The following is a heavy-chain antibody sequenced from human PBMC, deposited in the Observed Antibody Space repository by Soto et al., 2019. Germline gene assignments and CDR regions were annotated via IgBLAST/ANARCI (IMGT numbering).Heavy chain of an antibody. V-gene: IGHV1-69*02. CDR1: GGTFSSST. CDR2: IIPILGIA. CDR3: EMEYCSRTSCYRDY. D-gene: IGHD2-2*02. Sequence: QVQLVQSGAEVKKPGSSVKVSCKASGGTFSSSTISWVRQAPGQGLEWMGRIIPILGIANNAQKFQGRVTITADKSTSPAYMGLSSLRSEDTAVYYGEMEYCSRTSCYRDYWGQGTLVTVSS. J-gene: IGHJ4*02.